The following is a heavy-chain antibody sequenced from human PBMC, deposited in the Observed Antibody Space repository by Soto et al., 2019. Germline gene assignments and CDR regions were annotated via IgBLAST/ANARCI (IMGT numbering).Heavy chain of an antibody. CDR2: INHSGST. Sequence: SETLSLTCAVYGGSFSGYYWSWIRQPPGKGLEWIGEINHSGSTSYNPSLKSRVTISVDTSKNQFSLKLSSVTAADTAVYYCARGVNRAVYYFDYWGQGTLVTVSS. CDR3: ARGVNRAVYYFDY. CDR1: GGSFSGYY. V-gene: IGHV4-34*01. J-gene: IGHJ4*02. D-gene: IGHD6-19*01.